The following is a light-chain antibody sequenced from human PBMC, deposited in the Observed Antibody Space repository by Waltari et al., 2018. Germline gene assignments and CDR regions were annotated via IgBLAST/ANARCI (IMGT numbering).Light chain of an antibody. CDR3: QQSQGFPYT. Sequence: DIQMTKSPSSLSASVGGSVTMSCRANHNIDVFLNWYQQKPGKAPKLLIFGASSLQNGVPSRFSGSGSGTDFTLTITSLSSEDSATYYCQQSQGFPYTFGQGTKLEIK. J-gene: IGKJ2*01. CDR1: HNIDVF. CDR2: GAS. V-gene: IGKV1-39*01.